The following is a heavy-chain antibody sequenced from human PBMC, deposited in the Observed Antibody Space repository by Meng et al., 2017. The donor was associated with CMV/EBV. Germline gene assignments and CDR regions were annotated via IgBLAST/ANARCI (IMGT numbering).Heavy chain of an antibody. CDR3: ARGYNRLAASALDY. J-gene: IGHJ4*02. CDR2: IKQDGSEK. V-gene: IGHV3-7*01. D-gene: IGHD6-13*01. CDR1: GFTFSTYW. Sequence: GGSLRLSCAASGFTFSTYWMTWVRQAPGKGLEWVANIKQDGSEKYYVDSVKGRFTISRDNAKNSLYLDMNSLRAEDTAVYYCARGYNRLAASALDYWGQGVPVTVSS.